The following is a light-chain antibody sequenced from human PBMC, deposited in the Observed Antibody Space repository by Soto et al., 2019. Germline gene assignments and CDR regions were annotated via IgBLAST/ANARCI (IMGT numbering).Light chain of an antibody. CDR2: LGS. CDR1: QSLRHSNGYNY. J-gene: IGKJ1*01. Sequence: SVMTQCPLSLPVTPGEPALISCRTSQSLRHSNGYNYLDWYLQKPGQSPQLLMYLGSNRASGVPDRFSGSGSGTDFTLKISRVKAEDVGVYCCMQALQTPRTFGQGTMGDIK. V-gene: IGKV2-28*01. CDR3: MQALQTPRT.